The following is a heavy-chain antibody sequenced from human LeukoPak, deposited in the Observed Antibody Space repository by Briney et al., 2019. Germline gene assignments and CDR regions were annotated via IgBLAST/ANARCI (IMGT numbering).Heavy chain of an antibody. J-gene: IGHJ4*02. CDR2: IKTDGSET. D-gene: IGHD3-10*01. V-gene: IGHV3-7*01. CDR3: VSAIRGSPIDY. CDR1: GFSFSNYW. Sequence: PGGSLRLSCAASGFSFSNYWMGWVRQAPGKGLACVANIKTDGSETYYVDSVKGRFTISRDNAKNSLFLQMNSLRAEDTAIYYCVSAIRGSPIDYWSQGTLVSVPS.